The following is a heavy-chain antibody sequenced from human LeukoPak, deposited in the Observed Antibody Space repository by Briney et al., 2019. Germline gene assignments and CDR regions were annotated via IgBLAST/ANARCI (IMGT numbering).Heavy chain of an antibody. Sequence: PGGSLRLSCAASGFTFSNYAMSWVRQAPGKGLEWVSAVSGRDDSTYYADSVKGRFTISRDTSKNTLYLQVNSLRAEDTAVYYCVKWGDYDILTGYYDPDYWGQGTLVTVSS. CDR2: VSGRDDST. CDR1: GFTFSNYA. J-gene: IGHJ4*02. D-gene: IGHD3-9*01. V-gene: IGHV3-23*01. CDR3: VKWGDYDILTGYYDPDY.